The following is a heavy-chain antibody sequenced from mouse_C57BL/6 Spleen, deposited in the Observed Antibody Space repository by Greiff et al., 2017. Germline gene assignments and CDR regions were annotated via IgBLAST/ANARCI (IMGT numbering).Heavy chain of an antibody. CDR2: MNSDGGST. J-gene: IGHJ4*01. CDR3: ARRGLWGAMDY. V-gene: IGHV5-2*01. Sequence: EVQGVESPGRLVQPGESQTPPCESNQYEFPSHDLSWVRKTSAKRLELVAAMNSDGGSTYYLDTMERRFIISRDNTKKTLYLQMSSLRSEDTALYYCARRGLWGAMDYWGQGTSVTVSS. CDR1: QYEFPSHD. D-gene: IGHD1-1*02.